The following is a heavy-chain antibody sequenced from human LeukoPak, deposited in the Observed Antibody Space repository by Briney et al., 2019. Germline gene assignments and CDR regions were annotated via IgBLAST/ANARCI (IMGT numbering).Heavy chain of an antibody. CDR1: GFTFSSYS. V-gene: IGHV3-21*01. CDR3: ARVDRDCGGDCYPDRFDP. D-gene: IGHD2-21*02. J-gene: IGHJ5*02. Sequence: PGGSLRLSCAASGFTFSSYSMNWVRQAPGKGLEWVSSISSSSSYIYYADSVKGRFTISRDNTKNSLYLQMNSLRAEDTAVYYCARVDRDCGGDCYPDRFDPWGQGTLVTVSS. CDR2: ISSSSSYI.